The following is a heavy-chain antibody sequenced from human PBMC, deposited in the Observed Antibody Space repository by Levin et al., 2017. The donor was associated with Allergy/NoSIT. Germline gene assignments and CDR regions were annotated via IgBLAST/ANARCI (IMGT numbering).Heavy chain of an antibody. CDR2: IYPGDSDT. CDR3: ARHKMVRGVIIGNWFDP. V-gene: IGHV5-51*01. D-gene: IGHD3-10*01. Sequence: GESLKISCKGSGYSFTSYWIGWVRQMPGKGLEWMGIIYPGDSDTRYSPSFQGQVTISADKSISTAYLQWSSLKASDTAMYYCARHKMVRGVIIGNWFDPWGQGTLVTVSS. J-gene: IGHJ5*02. CDR1: GYSFTSYW.